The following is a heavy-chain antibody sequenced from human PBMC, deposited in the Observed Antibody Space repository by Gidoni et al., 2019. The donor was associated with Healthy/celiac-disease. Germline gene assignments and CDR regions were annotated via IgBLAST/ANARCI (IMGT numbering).Heavy chain of an antibody. J-gene: IGHJ4*02. CDR1: GFTFSDHY. CDR2: TRNKANSYTT. CDR3: KVVVVVAASPTVDY. V-gene: IGHV3-72*01. Sequence: EVQLVESGGGLVQPGGSLRLSCAASGFTFSDHYMDWVRQAPGKGLEWVGRTRNKANSYTTEYAASVKGRFTISRDDSKNSLYLQMNSLKTEDTAVYYCKVVVVVAASPTVDYWGQGTLVTVSS. D-gene: IGHD2-15*01.